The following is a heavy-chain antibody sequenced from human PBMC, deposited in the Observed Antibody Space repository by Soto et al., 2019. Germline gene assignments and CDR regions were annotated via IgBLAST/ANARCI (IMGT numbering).Heavy chain of an antibody. D-gene: IGHD5-18*01. CDR2: IWYDGSNK. J-gene: IGHJ4*02. V-gene: IGHV3-33*01. Sequence: GWTLRLSCAASGFTFSSYGRHWVRQAPGKGLEWVAVIWYDGSNKYYADSVKGRFTISRDNSKNTLYLQMTSLRAEDTAVYSCASVPPGLATAGFDYWGQGTLVTVSS. CDR3: ASVPPGLATAGFDY. CDR1: GFTFSSYG.